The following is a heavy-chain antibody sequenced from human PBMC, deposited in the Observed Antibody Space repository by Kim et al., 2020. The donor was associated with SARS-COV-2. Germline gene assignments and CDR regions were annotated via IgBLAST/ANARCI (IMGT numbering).Heavy chain of an antibody. V-gene: IGHV3-33*08. J-gene: IGHJ3*02. Sequence: GGSLRLSCAASGFNFSNYVMHWVRQAPGKGLEWVADIWSDGSYKNYVLFVKGRSTISRDNSKNMLYLQMNSLRVGDTAVYYCARDAGRYDRDASDIWGQGTMVVVAS. CDR2: IWSDGSYK. CDR1: GFNFSNYV. D-gene: IGHD3-22*01. CDR3: ARDAGRYDRDASDI.